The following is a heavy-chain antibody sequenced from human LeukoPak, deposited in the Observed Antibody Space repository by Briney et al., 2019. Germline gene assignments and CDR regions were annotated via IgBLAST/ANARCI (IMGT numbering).Heavy chain of an antibody. V-gene: IGHV1-46*01. Sequence: ASVKVSCKASGYTFTSYHMHWVRRAPGQGLEWMGIINPSSGISTNAQKFQGRVTMTRDTSTSTVYMELSSLKSEDTAVYYCARAQLWCGELFSGWFEPWGQGNLGTVSS. CDR1: GYTFTSYH. D-gene: IGHD3-10*01. CDR3: ARAQLWCGELFSGWFEP. CDR2: INPSSGIS. J-gene: IGHJ5*02.